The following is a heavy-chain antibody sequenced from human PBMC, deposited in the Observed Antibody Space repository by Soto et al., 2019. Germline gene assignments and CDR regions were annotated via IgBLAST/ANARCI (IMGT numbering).Heavy chain of an antibody. V-gene: IGHV3-30*18. D-gene: IGHD3-22*01. CDR3: AKDHHYDSSGYYHHTQPSSADY. Sequence: QVQLVEAGGGVVQPGRSLRLSCAASGFTFSSYGMHWVRQAPGKGLEWVAVISYDGSNKYYADSVKGRFTISRDNSKNTLYLQLNSLRDEDTAVYYCAKDHHYDSSGYYHHTQPSSADYWGQGTLVTVSS. CDR1: GFTFSSYG. CDR2: ISYDGSNK. J-gene: IGHJ4*02.